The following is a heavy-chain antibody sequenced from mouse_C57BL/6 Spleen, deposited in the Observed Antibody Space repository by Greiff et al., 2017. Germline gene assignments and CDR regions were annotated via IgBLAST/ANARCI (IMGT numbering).Heavy chain of an antibody. V-gene: IGHV6-3*01. Sequence: DVQLQESGGGLVQPGGSMKLSCVASGFTFSNYWMNWVRQSPEKGLEWVAQIRLKSDNYATHYAESVKGRFTISRDDSKSSVYLQMNNLRAEDTGIYYCTQYYDAMDYWGQGTSVTVSS. CDR1: GFTFSNYW. CDR2: IRLKSDNYAT. D-gene: IGHD5-1*01. J-gene: IGHJ4*01. CDR3: TQYYDAMDY.